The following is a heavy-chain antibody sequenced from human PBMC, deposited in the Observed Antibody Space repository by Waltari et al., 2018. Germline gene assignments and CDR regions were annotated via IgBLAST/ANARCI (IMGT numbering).Heavy chain of an antibody. D-gene: IGHD2-21*01. Sequence: VQLQESGQGLVTPSQPLSLPCPVPVASLSIEPYCWTWIRQPAGKGLEWIGRVYTNGATTYNPSLRSRAIISIDTSRDQFFLQLSSVTAADTAMYYCTRGGLPLANWFDPWGQGTLVTVSS. J-gene: IGHJ5*02. CDR1: VASLSIEPYC. CDR3: TRGGLPLANWFDP. V-gene: IGHV4-61*02. CDR2: VYTNGAT.